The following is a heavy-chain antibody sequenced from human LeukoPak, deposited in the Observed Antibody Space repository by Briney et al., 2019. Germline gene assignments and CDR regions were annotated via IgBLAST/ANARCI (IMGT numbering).Heavy chain of an antibody. J-gene: IGHJ6*02. CDR3: ARDRDSSGWFLLVRSYYYYGMDV. CDR2: IKQDGSEK. D-gene: IGHD6-19*01. Sequence: PGGSLRLSCEASGFTFHDHAMHWVRQAPGEGLEWVANIKQDGSEKYYVDSVKGRFTISRDNAKNSLYLQMNSLRAEDTAVYYCARDRDSSGWFLLVRSYYYYGMDVWGQGTTVTVSS. V-gene: IGHV3-7*01. CDR1: GFTFHDHA.